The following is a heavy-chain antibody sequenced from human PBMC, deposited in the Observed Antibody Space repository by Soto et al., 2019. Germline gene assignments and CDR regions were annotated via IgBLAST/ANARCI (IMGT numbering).Heavy chain of an antibody. V-gene: IGHV4-59*01. J-gene: IGHJ5*02. D-gene: IGHD4-17*01. Sequence: SETLSLTCTVSGGSISSYYWSWIRQPPGKGLEWVGYIYYSGSTNYNPSLKSRVTISVDTSKNQFSLKLSSVTAADTAVYYCARAPPGHDYGDYNWFDPWGQGTLVTVSS. CDR2: IYYSGST. CDR1: GGSISSYY. CDR3: ARAPPGHDYGDYNWFDP.